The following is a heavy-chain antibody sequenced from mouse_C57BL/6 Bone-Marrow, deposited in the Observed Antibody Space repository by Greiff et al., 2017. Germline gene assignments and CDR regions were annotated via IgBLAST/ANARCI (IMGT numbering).Heavy chain of an antibody. Sequence: VQLQQSGAELVRPGASVTLSCKASGYTFTDYEMHWVKQTPVHGLEWIGAIDPETGGTAYNQKFKGKAILTADKSSSTAYMELRSLTSEDSAIYYCTRKPYGDDGWGQGTTLTVSS. D-gene: IGHD2-2*01. CDR2: IDPETGGT. CDR3: TRKPYGDDG. V-gene: IGHV1-15*01. J-gene: IGHJ2*01. CDR1: GYTFTDYE.